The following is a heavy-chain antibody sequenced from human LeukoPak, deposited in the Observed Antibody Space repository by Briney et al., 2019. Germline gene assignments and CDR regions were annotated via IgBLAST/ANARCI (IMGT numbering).Heavy chain of an antibody. D-gene: IGHD5-18*01. V-gene: IGHV3-13*05. Sequence: TGGSLRLSCAASGFTFSSYDMHWVRQATGKGLEWVSAIGTAGDPYYPGSVRGRFTISRENAKNSLYLQMNSLRAGDTAVYYCARGVSYGSLYYFDYWGQGPWSPSPQ. J-gene: IGHJ4*02. CDR1: GFTFSSYD. CDR2: IGTAGDP. CDR3: ARGVSYGSLYYFDY.